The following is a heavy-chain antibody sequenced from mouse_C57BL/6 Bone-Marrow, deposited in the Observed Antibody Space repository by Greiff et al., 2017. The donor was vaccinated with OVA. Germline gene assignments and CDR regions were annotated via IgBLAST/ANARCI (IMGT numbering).Heavy chain of an antibody. Sequence: VQLQQSGAELVRPGPSVKVSCKASGYAFTNYLIEWVKQRPGQGLEWIGVINPGSGGTNYNEKFKGKATLTADKSSSTAYMQLSSLTSEDSAVYFCARDHYDYDEGFYAMDYWGQGTSVTVSS. D-gene: IGHD2-4*01. J-gene: IGHJ4*01. CDR2: INPGSGGT. V-gene: IGHV1-54*01. CDR3: ARDHYDYDEGFYAMDY. CDR1: GYAFTNYL.